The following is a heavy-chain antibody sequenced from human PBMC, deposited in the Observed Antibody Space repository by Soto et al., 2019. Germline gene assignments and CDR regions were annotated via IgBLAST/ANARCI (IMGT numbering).Heavy chain of an antibody. CDR2: INPADSDI. CDR3: ARHQRDDASRKIDC. CDR1: GYSFTSNW. J-gene: IGHJ4*02. Sequence: GESLKISCQGSGYSFTSNWIGWVRQMPGKGLEWRGIINPADSDIKYSPSFQGQVTISADKSIGTAYLQWSSLKASDNAMYYCARHQRDDASRKIDCWGQGTLVTVSS. V-gene: IGHV5-51*01. D-gene: IGHD3-16*01.